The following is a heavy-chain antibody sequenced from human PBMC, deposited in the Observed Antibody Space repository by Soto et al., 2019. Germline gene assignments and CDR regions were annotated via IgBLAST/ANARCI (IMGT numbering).Heavy chain of an antibody. J-gene: IGHJ4*02. CDR3: ARDKVEMATIFDY. CDR2: ISGYNGNT. V-gene: IGHV1-18*04. D-gene: IGHD5-12*01. Sequence: ASVKVSCKASGYTFTSHGISWLRQAPGQGLEWMGWISGYNGNTKYAQKIQGRVTMTTDTSTSTAYMELRSLRSDDTAVYYCARDKVEMATIFDYWGQGTLVPVSS. CDR1: GYTFTSHG.